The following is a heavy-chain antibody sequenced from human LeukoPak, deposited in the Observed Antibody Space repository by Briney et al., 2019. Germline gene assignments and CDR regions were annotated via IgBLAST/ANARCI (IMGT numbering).Heavy chain of an antibody. Sequence: KPSETLSLTCTVSGGSISSYYWSWIRQPPGKGLEWIGYISYTGSTNYNPSLRSRVTISVDTSKNQFSLRLSSVTAADTAVYYCASYPTGDSLTFDSWGQGTLVTVSS. J-gene: IGHJ4*02. V-gene: IGHV4-59*01. D-gene: IGHD7-27*01. CDR2: ISYTGST. CDR3: ASYPTGDSLTFDS. CDR1: GGSISSYY.